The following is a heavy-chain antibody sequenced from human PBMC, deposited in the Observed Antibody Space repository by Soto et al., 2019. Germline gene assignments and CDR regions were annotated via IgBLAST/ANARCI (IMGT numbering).Heavy chain of an antibody. J-gene: IGHJ6*02. V-gene: IGHV4-31*03. CDR1: GGSISSGGYY. Sequence: QVQLQESGPGLVKPSQTLSLTCTVSGGSISSGGYYWSWIRQHPGKGLEWIGYIYYSGSTYYNPSLKSRVTISVDTSNNQFSLKLGSVTAADTAVYYCARDQVATITGPGYGMDVWGQGTTVTVSS. D-gene: IGHD5-12*01. CDR3: ARDQVATITGPGYGMDV. CDR2: IYYSGST.